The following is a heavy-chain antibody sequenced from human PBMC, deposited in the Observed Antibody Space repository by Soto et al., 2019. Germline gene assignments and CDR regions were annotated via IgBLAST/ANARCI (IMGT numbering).Heavy chain of an antibody. CDR2: ISSSSSYI. Sequence: WSRRLSCAASVFTFSSYSMNWVRQAPGKGLEWVSSISSSSSYIYYADSVKGRFTISRDNAKNSLYLQMNSLRAEDTAVYYCARGGGSLGYSYGLPRGYYYYGMDVWGQGTTVTVSS. J-gene: IGHJ6*02. CDR3: ARGGGSLGYSYGLPRGYYYYGMDV. V-gene: IGHV3-21*01. D-gene: IGHD5-18*01. CDR1: VFTFSSYS.